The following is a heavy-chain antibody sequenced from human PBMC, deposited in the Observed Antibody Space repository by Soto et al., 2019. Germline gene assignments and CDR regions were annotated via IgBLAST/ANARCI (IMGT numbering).Heavy chain of an antibody. CDR2: IRSKAYGGTT. CDR3: TRGPGYCSGGSCYSDY. V-gene: IGHV3-49*03. CDR1: GFTFGDYA. J-gene: IGHJ4*02. D-gene: IGHD2-15*01. Sequence: GGSLRLSCTAAGFTFGDYAMSWFRQAPGKGLEWVGFIRSKAYGGTTEYAASVKGRFTISRDDSKSIAYMKMNSLKTEDTAVYYCTRGPGYCSGGSCYSDYWGQGTLVTVSS.